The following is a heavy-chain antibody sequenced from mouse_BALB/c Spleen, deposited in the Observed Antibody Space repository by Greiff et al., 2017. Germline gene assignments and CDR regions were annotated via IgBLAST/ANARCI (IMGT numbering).Heavy chain of an antibody. V-gene: IGHV14-3*02. Sequence: VQLQQSGAELVKPGASVKLSCTASGFNIKDTYMHWVKQRPEQGLEWIGRIDPANVNTKYDPKFQGKATITADTSSNTAYLQLSSLTSEDTAVYYCARGMIKTRGFADWGEGTLVTVSA. CDR2: IDPANVNT. CDR3: ARGMIKTRGFAD. J-gene: IGHJ3*01. D-gene: IGHD2-4*01. CDR1: GFNIKDTY.